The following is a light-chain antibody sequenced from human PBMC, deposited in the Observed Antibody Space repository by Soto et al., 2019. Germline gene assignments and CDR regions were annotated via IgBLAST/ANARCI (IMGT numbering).Light chain of an antibody. CDR2: LTS. J-gene: IGKJ4*01. CDR1: QGISSS. V-gene: IGKV1-39*01. CDR3: QQSYSIPLI. Sequence: DIQMTQSPSSLSASVVNRVTITCLATQGISSSLAWYQQKPGKAPKLLIYLTSSLQSGVPSRFSGGGSGTDFTLTISSLQPEDFATYYCQQSYSIPLIFGGGTKVDIK.